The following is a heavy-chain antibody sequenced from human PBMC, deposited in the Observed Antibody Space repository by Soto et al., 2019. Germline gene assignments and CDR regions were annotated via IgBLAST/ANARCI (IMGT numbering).Heavy chain of an antibody. J-gene: IGHJ6*02. Sequence: PSETLSLTCNVSGGSISSYYWSWIRQPPGKGLEWIGDIYYSGSTNYNPSLKSRVTISVDTSKNQFSLRLSSVTAADTAVYYCARDRRVITMVRGVIDYGMDVWGQGTTVTVSS. CDR2: IYYSGST. D-gene: IGHD3-10*01. V-gene: IGHV4-59*01. CDR3: ARDRRVITMVRGVIDYGMDV. CDR1: GGSISSYY.